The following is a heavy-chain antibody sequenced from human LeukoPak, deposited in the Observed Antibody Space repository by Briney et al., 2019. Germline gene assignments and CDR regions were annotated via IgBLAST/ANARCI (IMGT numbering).Heavy chain of an antibody. CDR2: IIPIFGTA. CDR3: ARERCSSTSCYPYFDY. V-gene: IGHV1-69*05. Sequence: APVKVSCKASGGTFSNYAISWVRQAPGQGLEWMGGIIPIFGTANYAQKFQGRVTITTDESTSTAYMELSSLRSEDTAVYYCARERCSSTSCYPYFDYWGQGTLVTVSS. J-gene: IGHJ4*02. CDR1: GGTFSNYA. D-gene: IGHD2-2*01.